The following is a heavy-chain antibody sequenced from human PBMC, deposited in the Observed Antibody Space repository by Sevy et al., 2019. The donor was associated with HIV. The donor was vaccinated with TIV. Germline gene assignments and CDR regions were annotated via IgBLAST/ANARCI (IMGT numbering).Heavy chain of an antibody. CDR1: GFSFDTYS. CDR3: ARVPLYEDPWYCDH. V-gene: IGHV3-48*01. Sequence: GGSLRLSCGASGFSFDTYSMNWVRQAPGQGLEWISYISGTSRTTYYADSVKGRFTISRDNAKNSLFHQLKSLRAEGTAVYYCARVPLYEDPWYCDHWGQETLDPVSS. D-gene: IGHD2-15*01. CDR2: ISGTSRTT. J-gene: IGHJ4*01.